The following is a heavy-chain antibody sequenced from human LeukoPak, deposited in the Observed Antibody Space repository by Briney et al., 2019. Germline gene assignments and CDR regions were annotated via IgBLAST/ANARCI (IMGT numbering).Heavy chain of an antibody. CDR1: GFTFSSYA. CDR3: ARDRAAADYEINWFDP. V-gene: IGHV3-30*04. D-gene: IGHD6-13*01. J-gene: IGHJ5*02. CDR2: ISYDGSNK. Sequence: GGSLRLSCAASGFTFSSYAMHWVRQAPGKGLEWVAVISYDGSNKYYADSVKGRFTISSDNSKNTLYLQMNSLRAEDTAVYYCARDRAAADYEINWFDPWGQGTLVTVS.